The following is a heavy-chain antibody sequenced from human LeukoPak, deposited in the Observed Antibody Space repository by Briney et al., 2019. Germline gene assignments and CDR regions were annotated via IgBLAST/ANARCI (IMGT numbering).Heavy chain of an antibody. J-gene: IGHJ4*02. Sequence: GASVKVSCKASGYTFIGYYMHWVRQAPGQGLEWMGWINPNSGGTNYAQKFQGRVTMTRDRSISTAYMELSRLTSDDTAVYYCAKGHTIRSFDSWGQGTLVTVSS. V-gene: IGHV1-2*02. CDR2: INPNSGGT. D-gene: IGHD1-14*01. CDR1: GYTFIGYY. CDR3: AKGHTIRSFDS.